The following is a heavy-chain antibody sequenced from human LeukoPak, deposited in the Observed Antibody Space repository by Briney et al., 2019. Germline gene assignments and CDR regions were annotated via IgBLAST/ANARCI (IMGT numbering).Heavy chain of an antibody. CDR3: ARGGDYGDFNFHY. D-gene: IGHD4-17*01. V-gene: IGHV4-59*01. Sequence: SETLSLTCTVSGGSISSYYWSWIRQPPGKGLEWIGYIYYSGSTNYNPSLKSRVTISVDTSKNQFSLKLSSVTAADTAVYYCARGGDYGDFNFHYWGQGTLVTASS. J-gene: IGHJ4*02. CDR2: IYYSGST. CDR1: GGSISSYY.